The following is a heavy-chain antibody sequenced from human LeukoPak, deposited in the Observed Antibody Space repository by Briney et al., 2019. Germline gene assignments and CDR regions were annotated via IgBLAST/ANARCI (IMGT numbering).Heavy chain of an antibody. D-gene: IGHD2/OR15-2a*01. CDR2: IKQDGSAQ. CDR3: ARVAVIYYYYMEV. Sequence: GGSLRLSCAASGFTFSRYWMNWVRQAPGKGLEWVANIKQDGSAQNYVDSVKGRFTISRDNAGNSLYLQMSSLRAEDTAVYYCARVAVIYYYYMEVWGKGTTVTVSS. V-gene: IGHV3-7*01. CDR1: GFTFSRYW. J-gene: IGHJ6*03.